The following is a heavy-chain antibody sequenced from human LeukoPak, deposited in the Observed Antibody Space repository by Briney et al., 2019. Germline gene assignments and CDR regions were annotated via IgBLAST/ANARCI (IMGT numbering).Heavy chain of an antibody. CDR1: GYTFTSYG. Sequence: GSSVKVSCKASGYTFTSYGISWVRQAPGQGREWMGWISANNGNTNYAQKLQGRVTMTTDTSTSTAYMELRSLRSDDTAVYYCARDRERWELPDYWGQGTLVTVSS. V-gene: IGHV1-18*01. D-gene: IGHD1-26*01. CDR3: ARDRERWELPDY. J-gene: IGHJ4*02. CDR2: ISANNGNT.